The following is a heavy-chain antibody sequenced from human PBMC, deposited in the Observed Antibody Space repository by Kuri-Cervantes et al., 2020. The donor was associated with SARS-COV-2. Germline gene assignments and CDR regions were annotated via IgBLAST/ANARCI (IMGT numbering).Heavy chain of an antibody. J-gene: IGHJ6*03. CDR2: ISYDGSNK. D-gene: IGHD3-10*01. CDR3: ARVAGKGPIYYYYMDV. Sequence: GESLKISCAASGFTFSSYAMHWVRQAPGKGLEWVAVISYDGSNKYYADSVKGRFTISRDNSKNTLYLQMNSLRAEDTAVYYCARVAGKGPIYYYYMDVWGKGITVTVSS. CDR1: GFTFSSYA. V-gene: IGHV3-30-3*01.